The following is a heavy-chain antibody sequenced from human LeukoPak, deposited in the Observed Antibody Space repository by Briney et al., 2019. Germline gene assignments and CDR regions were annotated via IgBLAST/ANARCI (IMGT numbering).Heavy chain of an antibody. CDR1: GGSISSYY. J-gene: IGHJ5*02. Sequence: SENLSLTCTVSGGSISSYYWSWIRQPPGKGLECIGNIYYSGSTNYNPSLKSRVPISVDTSKNQFSLKLSSVTAADTAVYYCARVDYYGSGSYGWFDPWGQGTLVTVSS. CDR2: IYYSGST. V-gene: IGHV4-59*01. D-gene: IGHD3-10*01. CDR3: ARVDYYGSGSYGWFDP.